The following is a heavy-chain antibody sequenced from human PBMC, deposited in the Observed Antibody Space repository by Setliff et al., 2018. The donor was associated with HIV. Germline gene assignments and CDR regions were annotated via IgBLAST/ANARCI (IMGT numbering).Heavy chain of an antibody. CDR2: FHPEHGEP. CDR1: GYTFTGYY. CDR3: ATFYKLTGTTSFDF. J-gene: IGHJ4*02. D-gene: IGHD1-7*01. Sequence: GASVKVSCKASGYTFTGYYMHWVRQAPGQGLEWMGGFHPEHGEPIYAQKFQDRVTMTDDTSTDTTYMELSSLRSEDTAIYYCATFYKLTGTTSFDFWGQGSLVTVSS. V-gene: IGHV1-24*01.